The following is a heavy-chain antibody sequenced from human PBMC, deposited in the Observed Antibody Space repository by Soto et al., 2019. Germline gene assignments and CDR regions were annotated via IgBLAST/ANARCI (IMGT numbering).Heavy chain of an antibody. CDR1: GFTFSSYG. V-gene: IGHV3-33*01. D-gene: IGHD7-27*01. J-gene: IGHJ4*02. CDR3: VGRGNPNWGDY. Sequence: QVQLVESGGGVVQPGRSLRLSCAASGFTFSSYGMHWVRQAPGKGLEWVSSIWYDGNNKYYADSVKGRFTISRDNSRNTLFLQMNSLRAEDTALYYCVGRGNPNWGDYWGQGTQVTVSS. CDR2: IWYDGNNK.